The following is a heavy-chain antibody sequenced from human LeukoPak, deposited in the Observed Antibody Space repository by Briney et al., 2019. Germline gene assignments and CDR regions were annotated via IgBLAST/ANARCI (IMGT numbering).Heavy chain of an antibody. V-gene: IGHV1-46*01. CDR1: GYTFTSYY. D-gene: IGHD2-15*01. CDR3: ARDNVGYREDLYCSGGSCYSAVDY. Sequence: GASVKVSCKASGYTFTSYYMQWVRQAPGQGLEWMGIINPSGGSTSYAQKFQGRGTMTRDTSTSTVYMELSSLRSEDTAVYYCARDNVGYREDLYCSGGSCYSAVDYWGQGTLVTVSS. J-gene: IGHJ4*02. CDR2: INPSGGST.